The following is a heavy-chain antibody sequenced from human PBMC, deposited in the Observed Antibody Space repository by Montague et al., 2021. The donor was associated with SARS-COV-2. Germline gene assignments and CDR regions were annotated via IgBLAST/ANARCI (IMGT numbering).Heavy chain of an antibody. Sequence: SLRLXCAVSDFTFSSYEMNWVRQAPGKGLEWVSYISSGGRAIYYADSVKGRFTLSRDNAKNSLSLQMNSLRAEDTAVYYCARESSSRHGMDVWGHGTTVTVSS. D-gene: IGHD6-13*01. CDR1: DFTFSSYE. CDR3: ARESSSRHGMDV. J-gene: IGHJ6*02. CDR2: ISSGGRAI. V-gene: IGHV3-48*03.